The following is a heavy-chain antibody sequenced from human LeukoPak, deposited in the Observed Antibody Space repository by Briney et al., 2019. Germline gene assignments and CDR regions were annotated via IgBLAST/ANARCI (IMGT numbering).Heavy chain of an antibody. CDR3: ARARGFDW. V-gene: IGHV3-48*02. CDR2: ISSPSSTI. J-gene: IGHJ4*02. Sequence: AVGSLRLSCGPSGFTFSTYTMNCVREAPGKGLEWVSSISSPSSTIYYADSVKGRFTISRDNARNSLFLQMNSLRDEDTAVYYCARARGFDWWGQGTLVTVSS. CDR1: GFTFSTYT.